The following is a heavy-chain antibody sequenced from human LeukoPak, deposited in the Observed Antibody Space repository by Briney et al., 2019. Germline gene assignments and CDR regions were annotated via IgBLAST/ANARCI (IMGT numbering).Heavy chain of an antibody. CDR2: IYYSGSA. J-gene: IGHJ4*02. CDR3: TSRGGDYALYATHQFDF. CDR1: GGSISSSSYF. D-gene: IGHD4-17*01. Sequence: PSETLSLTCTVSGGSISSSSYFWGWIRQPPGKGLEWIGSIYYSGSAYYNPSLKSRVTISVDSSKNQFSLKLSSVTAADTALYYCTSRGGDYALYATHQFDFWGQGTLVTVSS. V-gene: IGHV4-39*01.